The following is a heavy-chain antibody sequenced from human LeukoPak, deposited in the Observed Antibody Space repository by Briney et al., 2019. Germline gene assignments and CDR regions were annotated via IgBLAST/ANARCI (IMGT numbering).Heavy chain of an antibody. J-gene: IGHJ4*02. V-gene: IGHV3-23*01. D-gene: IGHD3-10*01. CDR1: GFTFSSYA. CDR3: AKGDSTTLLRPYYFDY. CDR2: ISGSGGST. Sequence: GGSLKLSCAASGFTFSSYAMSWVRQAPGKGLEWVSDISGSGGSTYYADSVKGRFTISRDNSKNTLYLQMNSLRAEDTAVYYCAKGDSTTLLRPYYFDYWGQGTLVTVSS.